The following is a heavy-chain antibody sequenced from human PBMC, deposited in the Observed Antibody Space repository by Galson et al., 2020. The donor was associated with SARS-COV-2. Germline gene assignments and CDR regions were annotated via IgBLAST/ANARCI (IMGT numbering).Heavy chain of an antibody. V-gene: IGHV4-4*02. D-gene: IGHD3-22*01. Sequence: SETLSLTCAVSGGSISSSNWWSWVRQPPGKGLEWIGEIYHSGSTNYNPSLKSRVTISVDKSKNQFSLKLSSVTAADTAVYYCARGQNYYDSSGHLLYYFDYWGQGTLVTVSS. CDR1: GGSISSSNW. CDR3: ARGQNYYDSSGHLLYYFDY. J-gene: IGHJ4*02. CDR2: IYHSGST.